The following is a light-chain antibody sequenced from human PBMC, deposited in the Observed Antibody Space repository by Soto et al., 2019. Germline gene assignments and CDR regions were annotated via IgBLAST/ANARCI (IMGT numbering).Light chain of an antibody. CDR3: LQHNSYTFT. V-gene: IGKV1-17*01. Sequence: DIQMTQSPSSLSASVGDRVTITCRASQDIGNSLGWFQQRPGKAPKRLIYAASTLQGGVPSRFSGSRYGTEFTLTISSLQPEDFATYSCLQHNSYTFTFGPGPTVHIX. CDR1: QDIGNS. CDR2: AAS. J-gene: IGKJ3*01.